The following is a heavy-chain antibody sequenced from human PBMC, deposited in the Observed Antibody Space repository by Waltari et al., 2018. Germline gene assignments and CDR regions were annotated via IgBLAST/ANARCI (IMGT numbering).Heavy chain of an antibody. Sequence: QVQLQQWGAGLLKPSAPLPLPFGAYGGSFRGNYWSWIRQSPGKGLEWIGEINHSGNTKYNPSLKSRVTMSVDTFKNYFSLNLTSVTAADTAVYYCANRDLNKSYYYMDVWGKGTTVIVSS. V-gene: IGHV4-34*01. J-gene: IGHJ6*03. CDR1: GGSFRGNY. CDR3: ANRDLNKSYYYMDV. CDR2: INHSGNT.